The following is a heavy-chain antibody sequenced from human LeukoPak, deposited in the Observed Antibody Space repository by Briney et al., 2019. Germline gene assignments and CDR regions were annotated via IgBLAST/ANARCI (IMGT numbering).Heavy chain of an antibody. CDR2: INSDGSST. CDR3: ARDIEEKVYYYDSSGYYYSDY. J-gene: IGHJ4*02. CDR1: GFTFSSYW. Sequence: GGSLRLSCAASGFTFSSYWMHWVRQAPGKGLVWVSRINSDGSSTSYADSVKGRFTISRDNAKNTLYLQMNSLRAEDTAVYYCARDIEEKVYYYDSSGYYYSDYWGQGTLVTVSS. V-gene: IGHV3-74*01. D-gene: IGHD3-22*01.